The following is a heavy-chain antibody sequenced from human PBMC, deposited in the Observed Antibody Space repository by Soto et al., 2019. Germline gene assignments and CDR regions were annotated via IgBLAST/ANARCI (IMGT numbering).Heavy chain of an antibody. Sequence: EVQLLDSGGGLVQPGGSLRLSCAASGFTFSSYAMSWVRQAPGKGLEWVSTISNSGDSAYSADSVEGRFSISRDNSKNTLYLQMNSLRAEDTAIYYCAILPHAFTVWGQGTMVTVSS. D-gene: IGHD1-26*01. J-gene: IGHJ3*01. V-gene: IGHV3-23*01. CDR1: GFTFSSYA. CDR2: ISNSGDSA. CDR3: AILPHAFTV.